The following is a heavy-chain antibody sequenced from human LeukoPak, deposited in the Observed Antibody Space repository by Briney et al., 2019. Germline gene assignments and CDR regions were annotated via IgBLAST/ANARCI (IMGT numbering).Heavy chain of an antibody. V-gene: IGHV1-18*01. Sequence: ASVKVSCKTSGYTFTSYGISWVRQVPGQGLEWMGWISTYNGNTNYVQNFQGRVTMTTDTSTSTAYMELRSLRSDDTAVYYCAGRGGLTDYWGQGTLVTVSS. CDR3: AGRGGLTDY. CDR2: ISTYNGNT. D-gene: IGHD3-10*01. J-gene: IGHJ4*02. CDR1: GYTFTSYG.